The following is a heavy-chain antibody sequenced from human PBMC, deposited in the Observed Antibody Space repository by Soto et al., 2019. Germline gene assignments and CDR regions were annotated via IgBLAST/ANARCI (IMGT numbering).Heavy chain of an antibody. CDR2: IFSNDEK. V-gene: IGHV2-26*01. CDR3: ARIELSRGWYLPLIDY. CDR1: VFSLSNARMG. D-gene: IGHD6-19*01. J-gene: IGHJ4*02. Sequence: VSGPTLVNPPETLTLTCTVSVFSLSNARMGVSWIRQPPGKALEWLAHIFSNDEKSYSTSLKSRLTISKDTSKSQVVLTMTNMDPVDTATYYCARIELSRGWYLPLIDYWGQGTLVTVSS.